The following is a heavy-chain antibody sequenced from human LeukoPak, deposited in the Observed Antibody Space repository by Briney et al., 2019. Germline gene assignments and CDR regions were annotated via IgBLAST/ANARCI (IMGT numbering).Heavy chain of an antibody. J-gene: IGHJ4*02. CDR2: IWYDGSNK. CDR1: GFTFSSYG. V-gene: IGHV3-33*01. CDR3: ARAGYSSSGYYFDY. D-gene: IGHD6-13*01. Sequence: QPGGSLRLSCAASGFTFSSYGMPWVRQAPGKGLEWVAVIWYDGSNKYYADSVKGRFTISRDNSKNTLYLQMNSLRAEDTAVYYCARAGYSSSGYYFDYWGQGTLVTVSS.